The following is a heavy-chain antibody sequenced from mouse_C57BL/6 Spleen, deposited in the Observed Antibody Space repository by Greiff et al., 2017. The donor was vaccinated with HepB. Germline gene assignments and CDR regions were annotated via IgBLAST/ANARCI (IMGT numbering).Heavy chain of an antibody. CDR1: GYTFTSYT. D-gene: IGHD2-3*01. CDR3: ARENLYDGYFGGDFDV. J-gene: IGHJ1*03. V-gene: IGHV1-4*01. Sequence: QVQLQQSGAELARPGASVKMSCKASGYTFTSYTMHWVKQRPGQGLEWIGYINPSSGYTKYNQKFKDKATLTADKSSSTAYMQLSSLTSEDSAVYYCARENLYDGYFGGDFDVWGTGTTVTVSS. CDR2: INPSSGYT.